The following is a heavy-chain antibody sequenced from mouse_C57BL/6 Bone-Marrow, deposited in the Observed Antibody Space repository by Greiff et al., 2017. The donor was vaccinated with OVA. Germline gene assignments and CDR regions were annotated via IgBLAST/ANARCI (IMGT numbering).Heavy chain of an antibody. CDR1: GYTFTDYY. Sequence: EVKLQESGPVLVKPGASVKMSCEASGYTFTDYYMNWVKQSHGKSLEWIGVINPYNGGTSYNQKFKGKATLTVDKSSSTAYMELNSLTSEDSAVYYCARGFITTVVPFDYWGQGTTLTVSS. V-gene: IGHV1-19*01. J-gene: IGHJ2*01. CDR3: ARGFITTVVPFDY. D-gene: IGHD1-1*01. CDR2: INPYNGGT.